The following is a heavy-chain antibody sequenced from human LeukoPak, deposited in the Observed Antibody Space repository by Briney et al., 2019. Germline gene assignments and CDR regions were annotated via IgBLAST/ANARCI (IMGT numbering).Heavy chain of an antibody. CDR2: IYPGDSDT. J-gene: IGHJ4*02. V-gene: IGHV5-51*01. D-gene: IGHD6-19*01. Sequence: GESLKISCKRSGYSFTSYWIGWVRQMPGKGLEWMGIIYPGDSDTRYSPSFQGQVTISADKSISTAYLQWSSLEASDTAMYYCARPRGAVAGTIDYWGQGTLVTVSS. CDR3: ARPRGAVAGTIDY. CDR1: GYSFTSYW.